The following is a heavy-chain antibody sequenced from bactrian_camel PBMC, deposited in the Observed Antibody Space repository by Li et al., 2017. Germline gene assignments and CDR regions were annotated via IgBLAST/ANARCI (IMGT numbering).Heavy chain of an antibody. CDR1: GYTYTQYC. D-gene: IGHD2*01. CDR2: SYSGVGRT. Sequence: HVQLVESGGGSVQAGGSLRLSCVASGYTYTQYCMGWFRQAPGKERERVAHSYSGVGRTYYADSVKGRFTISLDNAKNTLYLRMNSLKPEDTAMYYCAATALIGGDGHCYIASRYNYWGQGTQVTVS. CDR3: AATALIGGDGHCYIASRYNY. J-gene: IGHJ4*01. V-gene: IGHV3S1*01.